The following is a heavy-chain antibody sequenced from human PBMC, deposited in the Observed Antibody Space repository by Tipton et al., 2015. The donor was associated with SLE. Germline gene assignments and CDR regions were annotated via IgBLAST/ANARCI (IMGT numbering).Heavy chain of an antibody. V-gene: IGHV4-59*01. CDR2: IYYSGST. CDR3: AREGIAVAGSGYYYYMDV. Sequence: LRLSCTVSGGSISSYYWSWIRQPPGKGLEWMGYIYYSGSTNYNPSLKSRVTISVDTSKNQFSLKLSSGTAADTAVYYYAREGIAVAGSGYYYYMDVWGKGTTVTVSS. J-gene: IGHJ6*03. D-gene: IGHD6-19*01. CDR1: GGSISSYY.